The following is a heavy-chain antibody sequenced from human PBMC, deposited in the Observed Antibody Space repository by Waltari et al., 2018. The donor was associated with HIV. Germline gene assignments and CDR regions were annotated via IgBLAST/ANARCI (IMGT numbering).Heavy chain of an antibody. Sequence: QVKLQESGPGLVKPSETLSLNCSVSGGHVSTYSWNWLRQPPGKGLEWIGGIFYSGSTSYSPSFRSRVTMSIDTSKDYFSLRLDSVTAADTALYYCARRPVIPSTIRNAFDVWSQGTMVTVSS. CDR3: ARRPVIPSTIRNAFDV. CDR2: IFYSGST. V-gene: IGHV4-59*02. D-gene: IGHD2-2*01. CDR1: GGHVSTYS. J-gene: IGHJ3*01.